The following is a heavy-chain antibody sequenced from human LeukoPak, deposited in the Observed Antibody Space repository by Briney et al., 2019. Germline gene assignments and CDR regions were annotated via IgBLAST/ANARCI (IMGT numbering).Heavy chain of an antibody. V-gene: IGHV4-39*01. CDR2: IYYSGST. J-gene: IGHJ4*02. Sequence: SETLSLTCTVSGGSISSSSYYWGWIRQPPGKGLEWIRSIYYSGSTYYNPSLKSRVTISVDTSKNQFSLELSSVTAADTAVYYCARRHPFDYWGQGTLVTVSS. CDR3: ARRHPFDY. CDR1: GGSISSSSYY.